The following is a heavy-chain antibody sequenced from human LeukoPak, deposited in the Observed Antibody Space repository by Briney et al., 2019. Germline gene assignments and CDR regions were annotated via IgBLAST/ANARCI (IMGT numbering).Heavy chain of an antibody. CDR1: GFTLSNYK. V-gene: IGHV3-21*01. CDR3: ARERLVVVGDAYYYYGMDV. CDR2: ISSSSSYI. Sequence: GGSLRLSCSACGFTLSNYKMNWVRQAPGKGLEWVSSISSSSSYIYYADSMKGRFTVSRDNAKNSLFLQMNSLRAEDTAVYYCARERLVVVGDAYYYYGMDVWGQGTTVTVSS. J-gene: IGHJ6*02. D-gene: IGHD2-2*01.